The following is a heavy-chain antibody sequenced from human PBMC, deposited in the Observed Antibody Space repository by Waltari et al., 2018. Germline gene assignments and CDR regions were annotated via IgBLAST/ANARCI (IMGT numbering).Heavy chain of an antibody. D-gene: IGHD4-17*01. V-gene: IGHV4-59*11. CDR2: IYYSGST. Sequence: QVQLQESGPGLVKPSETLSLTCPVSGGSISSHYWRWIRQPPGKGLELIGYIYYSGSTNYNPALKSRVTISVDTSKNQFSLKLSSVTAADTAVYYCARGDYGDYGDSMPSDYWGQGTLVTVSS. CDR1: GGSISSHY. J-gene: IGHJ4*02. CDR3: ARGDYGDYGDSMPSDY.